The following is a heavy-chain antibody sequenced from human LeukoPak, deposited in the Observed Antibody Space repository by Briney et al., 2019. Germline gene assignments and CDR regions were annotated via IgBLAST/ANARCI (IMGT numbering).Heavy chain of an antibody. Sequence: PGGSLRLSCAASGFTFSSYAMHWVRQAPGKGLEWVAVISYDGSNKYYADSVKGRFTISRDNSKNTLYLQMNSLRAEDTAVYYCARETGGKGFGYFDYWGQGTLVTVSS. V-gene: IGHV3-30-3*01. J-gene: IGHJ4*02. CDR3: ARETGGKGFGYFDY. D-gene: IGHD4-23*01. CDR2: ISYDGSNK. CDR1: GFTFSSYA.